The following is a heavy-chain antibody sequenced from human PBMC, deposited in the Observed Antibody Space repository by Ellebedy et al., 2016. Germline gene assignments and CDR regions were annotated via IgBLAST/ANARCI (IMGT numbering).Heavy chain of an antibody. D-gene: IGHD1-14*01. CDR2: IFYSENT. V-gene: IGHV4-39*02. Sequence: SETLSLXXTVSGGSISSYYWSWIRQPPGKGLEWIGTIFYSENTYYNPSLKSRVTISADTSKNHFSLKLTSVTAADTAVYYCARGEDRAKIGYWGQGILVTVSS. CDR1: GGSISSYY. J-gene: IGHJ4*02. CDR3: ARGEDRAKIGY.